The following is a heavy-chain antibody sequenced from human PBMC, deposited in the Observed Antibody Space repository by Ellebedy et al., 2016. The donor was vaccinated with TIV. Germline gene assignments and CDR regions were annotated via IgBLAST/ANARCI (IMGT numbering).Heavy chain of an antibody. CDR1: GGSISNYY. V-gene: IGHV4-59*01. D-gene: IGHD2-15*01. Sequence: SETLSLTCTVSGGSISNYYWSWIRQPPGKGLEWIGYIYYSGSTNYNPSLKSRVTIAVDTSKNPFSLKLSSVTAADTAVYYCARHHVVVVAATPANWFDPWGQGTLVTVSS. CDR2: IYYSGST. J-gene: IGHJ5*02. CDR3: ARHHVVVVAATPANWFDP.